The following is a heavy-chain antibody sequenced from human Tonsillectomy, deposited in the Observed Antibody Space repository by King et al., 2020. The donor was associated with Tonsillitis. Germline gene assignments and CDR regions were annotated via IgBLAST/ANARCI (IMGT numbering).Heavy chain of an antibody. Sequence: QLVQSGAEVKKPGASVNVSCKASGYTFTGYYIYWVRQAPGQGIEWMGWINPNSGGTHYAQKFQGRVSMTRDTSISTAYMELNRLRSDDTAVYFCVRDHDSSGYYYVIDYWGQGTLVTVSS. CDR1: GYTFTGYY. J-gene: IGHJ4*02. D-gene: IGHD3-22*01. CDR3: VRDHDSSGYYYVIDY. V-gene: IGHV1-2*02. CDR2: INPNSGGT.